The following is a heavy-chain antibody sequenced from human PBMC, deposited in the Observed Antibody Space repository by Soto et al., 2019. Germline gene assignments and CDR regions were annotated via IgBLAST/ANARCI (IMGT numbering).Heavy chain of an antibody. CDR1: GYTFTSYA. Sequence: ASVKVSCKASGYTFTSYAMHWVRQAPGQRLEWMGWINAGNGNTKYSQKFQGRVTITRDTSASTAYMELSSLRSEDTAVYYCARYAAEVTTFFDQWGQGTLVTVSS. V-gene: IGHV1-3*01. D-gene: IGHD4-17*01. CDR2: INAGNGNT. J-gene: IGHJ4*02. CDR3: ARYAAEVTTFFDQ.